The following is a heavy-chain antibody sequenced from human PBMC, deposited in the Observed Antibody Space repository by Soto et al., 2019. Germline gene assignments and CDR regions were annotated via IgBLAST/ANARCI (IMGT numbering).Heavy chain of an antibody. D-gene: IGHD5-12*01. Sequence: SDTLSLTCTVSGASINSDYWSWIRQYPGKGLEWIGYIYHMGGTDYNPSLKSRVTISIDKSKNQFSLNLRSVTAADTAVYFCARFTYKSGFNWFDPWGQGTQVTVSS. CDR3: ARFTYKSGFNWFDP. V-gene: IGHV4-59*07. CDR2: IYHMGGT. J-gene: IGHJ5*02. CDR1: GASINSDY.